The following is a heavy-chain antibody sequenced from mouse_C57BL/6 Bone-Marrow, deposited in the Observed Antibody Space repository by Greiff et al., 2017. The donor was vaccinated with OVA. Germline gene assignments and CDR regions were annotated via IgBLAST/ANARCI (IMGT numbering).Heavy chain of an antibody. J-gene: IGHJ2*01. Sequence: VQLQQSGAELVRPGASVTLSCQASGYTFTDYEMHWVKQTPVHGLEWIGAIDPETGGTAYNQKFKGKAILTADKSSSTAYMELRSLTSEDSAVYYCTRSYSNYGDVDYWGQGTTLTVSS. CDR3: TRSYSNYGDVDY. V-gene: IGHV1-15*01. D-gene: IGHD2-5*01. CDR1: GYTFTDYE. CDR2: IDPETGGT.